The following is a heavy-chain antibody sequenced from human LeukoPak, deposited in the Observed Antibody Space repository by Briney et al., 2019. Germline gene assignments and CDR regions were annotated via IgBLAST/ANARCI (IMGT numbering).Heavy chain of an antibody. CDR2: INHSGST. CDR3: ARDIVYYYYGMDV. D-gene: IGHD3-16*02. J-gene: IGHJ6*02. V-gene: IGHV4-34*01. Sequence: SETLPLTCAVYGGSFSGYYWSWIRQPPGRGLEWIGEINHSGSTNYNPSLKSRVTISVDTSKNQFSLKLSSVTAADTAVYYCARDIVYYYYGMDVWGQGTTVTVSS. CDR1: GGSFSGYY.